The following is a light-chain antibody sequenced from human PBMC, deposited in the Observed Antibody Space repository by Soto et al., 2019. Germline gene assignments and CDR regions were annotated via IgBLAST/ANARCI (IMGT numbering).Light chain of an antibody. Sequence: ALTQPPSASGSPGQSVTISCTGTGSDVGDYNYVSWYQQHPGKAPKLMIYEVSKRPSGVPDRFSGSKSGNTASLTVSGLQAEDEANYYCSSYTGSSYVFGTGTKVTVL. J-gene: IGLJ1*01. CDR3: SSYTGSSYV. CDR2: EVS. V-gene: IGLV2-8*01. CDR1: GSDVGDYNY.